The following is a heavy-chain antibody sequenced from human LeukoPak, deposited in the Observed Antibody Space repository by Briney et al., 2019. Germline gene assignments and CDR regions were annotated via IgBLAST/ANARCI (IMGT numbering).Heavy chain of an antibody. CDR1: GPSNSRYY. CDR3: PRHRYYYDSSGYYYQP. CDR2: IYYSGST. V-gene: IGHV4-59*01. J-gene: IGHJ5*02. Sequence: SETVSLTCTLSGPSNSRYYWRWIRQPPGKGLEWIGYIYYSGSTNYNPSLKSRVTISVDTSKNQFSLRLSSVTAAGTAVYYCPRHRYYYDSSGYYYQPWGQGTLVTVSS. D-gene: IGHD3-22*01.